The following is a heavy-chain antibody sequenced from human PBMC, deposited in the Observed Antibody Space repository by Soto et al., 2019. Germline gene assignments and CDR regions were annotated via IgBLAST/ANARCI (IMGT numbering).Heavy chain of an antibody. CDR1: GGSISSYD. Sequence: SETLSLTCTVSGGSISSYDWSWIRQPPGKGLEWIGYIYYSGSTNYNPSLKSRVTISVDTSKNQFSLKLSSVTAADTAVYYCARMVYSSSWYGSYYFDYWGQGTLVTVSS. V-gene: IGHV4-59*01. D-gene: IGHD6-13*01. CDR2: IYYSGST. CDR3: ARMVYSSSWYGSYYFDY. J-gene: IGHJ4*02.